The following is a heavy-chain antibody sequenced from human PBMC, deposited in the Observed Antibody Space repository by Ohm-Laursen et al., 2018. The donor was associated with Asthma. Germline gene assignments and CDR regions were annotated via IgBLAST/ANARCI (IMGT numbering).Heavy chain of an antibody. V-gene: IGHV3-23*01. Sequence: SLRLSCSASGFTFSNFAMTWVRQAPGKGLEWVSAVVEGGRGTTYYADSVKGRFTISRDDSKNTLYLQMNSLRPDDTAVYYCARDVMEWYLPAFDFWGQGTLVTVSS. CDR1: GFTFSNFA. CDR2: VVEGGRGTT. J-gene: IGHJ4*02. D-gene: IGHD3-3*01. CDR3: ARDVMEWYLPAFDF.